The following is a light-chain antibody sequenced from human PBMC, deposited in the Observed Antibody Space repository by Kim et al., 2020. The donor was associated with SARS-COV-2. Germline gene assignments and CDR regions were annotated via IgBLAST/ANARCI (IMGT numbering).Light chain of an antibody. Sequence: QSALTQPPSASGSPGQSVTISCTGTSSDVGGYNYVSWYQQHPGKAPKLMIYEVTKRPSGVPDRFSGSKSGNTASLTVSGLQAEDEADYFCTSSARSNSLVFGGGTQLTVL. CDR3: TSSARSNSLV. CDR1: SSDVGGYNY. CDR2: EVT. V-gene: IGLV2-8*01. J-gene: IGLJ2*01.